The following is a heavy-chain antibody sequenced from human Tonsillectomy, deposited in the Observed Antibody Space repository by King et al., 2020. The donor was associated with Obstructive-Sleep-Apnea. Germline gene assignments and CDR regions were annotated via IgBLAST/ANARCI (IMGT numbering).Heavy chain of an antibody. D-gene: IGHD3-22*01. J-gene: IGHJ4*02. CDR1: GYSISSGYY. CDR2: IYHSGST. V-gene: IGHV4-38-2*02. Sequence: QLQESGPGLVKPSETLSLTCTVSGYSISSGYYWGWIRQPPGKGLEWSGSIYHSGSTYYNPSLKSRVTISVDTSKNQFSLKLSSVTAADTAVYYCARDYYYDSSGYYVDYWGQGTLVTVSS. CDR3: ARDYYYDSSGYYVDY.